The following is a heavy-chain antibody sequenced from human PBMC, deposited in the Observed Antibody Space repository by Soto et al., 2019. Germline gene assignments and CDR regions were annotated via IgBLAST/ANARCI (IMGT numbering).Heavy chain of an antibody. CDR3: ARGSGYYYWDDY. Sequence: ASVKVSCKASGYTFTSYAVHWVRQAPGQRLEWMGWINAGNGNTKYSQKFQGRVTITRDTSASTAYIELSSLRSEDTAVYYCARGSGYYYWDDYWGQGTLVTVSS. D-gene: IGHD3-22*01. V-gene: IGHV1-3*01. CDR2: INAGNGNT. CDR1: GYTFTSYA. J-gene: IGHJ4*02.